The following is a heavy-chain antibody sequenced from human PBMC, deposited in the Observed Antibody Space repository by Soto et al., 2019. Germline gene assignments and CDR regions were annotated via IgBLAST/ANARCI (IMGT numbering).Heavy chain of an antibody. J-gene: IGHJ4*02. CDR1: GFTFSCYW. Sequence: GGALRISCAASGFTFSCYWVHWVRPAPGEGVGWGSRINSDGSSTSYADSVKGRFTISRDNAKNTLYLQMNSLRDEDTAVYYCAREVGPIDYWGQGTLVTVSS. CDR3: AREVGPIDY. D-gene: IGHD1-26*01. CDR2: INSDGSST. V-gene: IGHV3-74*01.